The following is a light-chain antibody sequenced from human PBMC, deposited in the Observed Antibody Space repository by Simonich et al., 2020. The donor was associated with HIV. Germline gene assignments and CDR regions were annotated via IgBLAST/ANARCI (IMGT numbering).Light chain of an antibody. CDR3: CSYAGSSTWV. CDR2: EVS. V-gene: IGLV2-23*02. CDR1: SSEVGNYKI. J-gene: IGLJ3*02. Sequence: QSALTQPASVSGSPGQSITISCPRTSSEVGNYKIVSWYQKHPGKAPKLMIYEVSTRPSGVSNRFSGSKSGNTAALTISGLQAEDEADYYCCSYAGSSTWVFGGGTKLTVL.